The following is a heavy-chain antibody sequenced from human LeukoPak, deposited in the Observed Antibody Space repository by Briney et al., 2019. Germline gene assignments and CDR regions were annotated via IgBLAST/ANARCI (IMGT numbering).Heavy chain of an antibody. CDR3: ARRSTSCPFDY. CDR1: GYTFTGYY. J-gene: IGHJ4*02. CDR2: MNPNSGNT. V-gene: IGHV1-8*02. D-gene: IGHD2-2*01. Sequence: ASVKVSCKASGYTFTGYYMHWVRQAPGQGLEWMGWMNPNSGNTGYAQKFQGRVTMTRNTSISTAYMELSSLRSEDTAVYYCARRSTSCPFDYWGQGTLVTVSS.